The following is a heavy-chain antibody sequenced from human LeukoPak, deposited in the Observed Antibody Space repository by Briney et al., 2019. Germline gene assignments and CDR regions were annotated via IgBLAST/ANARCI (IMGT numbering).Heavy chain of an antibody. CDR1: GYTFTSYG. CDR3: ARVTTVVTGNVNWFDP. D-gene: IGHD4-23*01. CDR2: ISAYNGNT. V-gene: IGHV1-18*01. J-gene: IGHJ5*02. Sequence: ASVKVSCKASGYTFTSYGISWVRQAPGQGLEWMGWISAYNGNTNYAQKLQGRVTMTTDTSTSTAYMELRSLRSDDTAVYYCARVTTVVTGNVNWFDPGAREPWSPSPQ.